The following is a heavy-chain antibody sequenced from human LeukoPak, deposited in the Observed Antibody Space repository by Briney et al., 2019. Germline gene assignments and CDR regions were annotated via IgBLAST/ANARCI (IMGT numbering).Heavy chain of an antibody. J-gene: IGHJ4*02. Sequence: ASVKVSCKASGYTFTSYAMNWVRQAPGQGLEWMGWINTNTGNPTYAQGFTGRFVLSLDTSVSTAYLQISSLKAEDTAVYYCSEGKSLFDYWGQGTLVTVSS. CDR1: GYTFTSYA. CDR3: SEGKSLFDY. CDR2: INTNTGNP. V-gene: IGHV7-4-1*02.